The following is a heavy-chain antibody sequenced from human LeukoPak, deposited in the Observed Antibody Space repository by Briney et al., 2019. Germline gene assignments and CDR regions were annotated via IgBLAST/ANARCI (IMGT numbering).Heavy chain of an antibody. J-gene: IGHJ4*02. Sequence: SETLSLTCTVSGGSISSSDYYWGWIRQPPGKGLEWIGIIYYSGSTYYNPSLKSRVTISVDTSKNQFSLKLSSVTAADTAVYYCARYYYGSGSYRTYDYWGQGTLVTVSS. V-gene: IGHV4-39*01. D-gene: IGHD3-10*01. CDR2: IYYSGST. CDR3: ARYYYGSGSYRTYDY. CDR1: GGSISSSDYY.